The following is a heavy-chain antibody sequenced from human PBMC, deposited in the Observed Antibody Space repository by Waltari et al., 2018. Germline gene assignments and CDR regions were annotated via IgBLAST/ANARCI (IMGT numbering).Heavy chain of an antibody. CDR1: GYTPTELS. CDR3: ATANGDFHWYFDL. J-gene: IGHJ2*01. V-gene: IGHV1-24*01. D-gene: IGHD4-17*01. Sequence: QVQLVQSGAEVKKPGASVKVSCKVSGYTPTELSMYWVQQDPGKGLEGMGGFDPEDGETIYAQKFQGRVTMTEDTSTDTAYMELSSLRSEDTAVYYCATANGDFHWYFDLWGRGTLVTVSS. CDR2: FDPEDGET.